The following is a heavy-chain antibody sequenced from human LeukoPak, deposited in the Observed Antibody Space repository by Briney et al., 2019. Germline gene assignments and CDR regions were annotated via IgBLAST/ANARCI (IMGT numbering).Heavy chain of an antibody. V-gene: IGHV1-18*01. CDR3: ARGVTGTRYYYYYYMDV. J-gene: IGHJ6*03. Sequence: ASVKVSCKASGYTFTSYGISWVRQAPGQGLEWMGLISAYNGNTNYAQKLQGRVTMTTDTSTSTAYMEQRSLRSDDTAVYYCARGVTGTRYYYYYYMDVWGKGTTVTVSS. CDR1: GYTFTSYG. CDR2: ISAYNGNT. D-gene: IGHD1-20*01.